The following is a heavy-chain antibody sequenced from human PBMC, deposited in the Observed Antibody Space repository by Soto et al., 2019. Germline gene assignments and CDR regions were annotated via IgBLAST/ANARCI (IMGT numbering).Heavy chain of an antibody. CDR3: ARDIGSSSWSYYYYYYGMDV. V-gene: IGHV3-11*01. D-gene: IGHD6-13*01. J-gene: IGHJ6*02. CDR1: GFTFSDYY. Sequence: PGGSLRLSCAASGFTFSDYYMSWIRQAPGKGLEWVSYIGSSGSTIYYADSVKGRFTISRDNAKNSLYLQMNSLRAEDTAVYYCARDIGSSSWSYYYYYYGMDVWGQGTTVTVSS. CDR2: IGSSGSTI.